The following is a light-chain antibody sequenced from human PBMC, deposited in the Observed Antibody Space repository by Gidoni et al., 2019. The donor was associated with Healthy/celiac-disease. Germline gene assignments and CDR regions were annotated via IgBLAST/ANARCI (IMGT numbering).Light chain of an antibody. V-gene: IGKV3-11*01. CDR1: QSVSSS. J-gene: IGKJ2*01. CDR2: YAS. Sequence: EIVLTQSPATLSLSPGERATLSCRASQSVSSSLAWYHQKPGQAPRLLIYYASNRATGIPARFSGSGSGTDVTLTISSLEPEDFAVYYCQQRSNWPPYTFGQGTKLEIK. CDR3: QQRSNWPPYT.